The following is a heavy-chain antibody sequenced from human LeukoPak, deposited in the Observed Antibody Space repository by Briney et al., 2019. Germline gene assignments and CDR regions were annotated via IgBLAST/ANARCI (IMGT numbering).Heavy chain of an antibody. J-gene: IGHJ4*02. CDR3: AKDQRGSVSYYPGDY. D-gene: IGHD3-10*01. V-gene: IGHV3-53*01. Sequence: GGSLRLSCAASGFSVSNTYMSWVRQAPGKGLEWVSVIYSGDSGVSTYYADSVKGRFTISRDNSKNTLYLQMNSLRAEDTAVYYCAKDQRGSVSYYPGDYWGQGTLVTVSS. CDR1: GFSVSNTY. CDR2: IYSGDSGVST.